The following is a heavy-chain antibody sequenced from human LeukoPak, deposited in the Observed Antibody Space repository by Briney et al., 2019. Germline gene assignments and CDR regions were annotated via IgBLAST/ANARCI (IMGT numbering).Heavy chain of an antibody. D-gene: IGHD3-3*01. V-gene: IGHV3-7*01. CDR2: IKQDGSEK. CDR1: GFTFSSYW. J-gene: IGHJ6*02. CDR3: AREVITIFGAIRGYYGMDV. Sequence: GGYLRRSCAASGFTFSSYWMSWVRQAPGKGLEWVANIKQDGSEKYYVDSVKGRFTISRDNAKNSLYLQMNSLRAEDTAVYYCAREVITIFGAIRGYYGMDVWGQGTTVTVSS.